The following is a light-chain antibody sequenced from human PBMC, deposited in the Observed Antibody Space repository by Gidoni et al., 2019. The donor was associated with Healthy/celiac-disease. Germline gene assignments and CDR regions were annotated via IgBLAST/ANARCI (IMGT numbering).Light chain of an antibody. J-gene: IGKJ1*01. CDR3: QQYGSSLEA. Sequence: ELVLTQSPGTLSSPPGESATLSCRASQSVSSSYVAWDQQKPEQAPRLLIYGASSSATSTPRRCSGGGCGTYFTITSSRLEPEYFAVYCCQQYGSSLEAFGQGTRVEIK. V-gene: IGKV3-20*01. CDR1: QSVSSSY. CDR2: GAS.